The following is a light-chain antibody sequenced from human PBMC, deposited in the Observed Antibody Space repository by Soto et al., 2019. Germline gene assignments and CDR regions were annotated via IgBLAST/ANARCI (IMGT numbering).Light chain of an antibody. J-gene: IGKJ4*01. CDR1: QTINNY. CDR3: QQTYSIPLT. Sequence: IKMTQSPSSLSASVGDRVTITCRTSQTINNYLNWYQQKPGRAPKLLIYAAYNLQSGVPSRFSGSGSGTDFTLAISALQPDDFATYFCQQTYSIPLTFGGGTKVAIK. CDR2: AAY. V-gene: IGKV1-39*01.